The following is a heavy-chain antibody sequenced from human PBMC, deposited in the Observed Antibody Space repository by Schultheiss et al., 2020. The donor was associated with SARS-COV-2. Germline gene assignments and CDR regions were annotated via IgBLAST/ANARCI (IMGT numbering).Heavy chain of an antibody. V-gene: IGHV4-4*02. CDR1: GGSISSSNW. CDR2: IYYSGST. CDR3: ARVSVLRYFDWLLGGGWFDP. D-gene: IGHD3-9*01. J-gene: IGHJ5*02. Sequence: SETLSLTCAVSGGSISSSNWWSWIRQPPGKGLEWIGYIYYSGSTNYNPSLKSRVTISVDTSKNQFSLKLTSVTAADTAVYYCARVSVLRYFDWLLGGGWFDPWGQGTLVTVSS.